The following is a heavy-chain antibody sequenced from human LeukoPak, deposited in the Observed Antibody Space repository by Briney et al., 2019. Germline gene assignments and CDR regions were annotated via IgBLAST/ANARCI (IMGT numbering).Heavy chain of an antibody. J-gene: IGHJ4*02. CDR3: VRARLSQYSSGWYSAFFDY. V-gene: IGHV3-21*01. D-gene: IGHD6-19*01. CDR1: GFTFSGYT. CDR2: LTSSSTYI. Sequence: PGGSLRLSCAASGFTFSGYTMNWVRQAPGKGLEWVSSLTSSSTYIYYADSVKGRFTISRDNARNSLYLQMNSLRAEDTAVYYCVRARLSQYSSGWYSAFFDYWGQGTLVTVSS.